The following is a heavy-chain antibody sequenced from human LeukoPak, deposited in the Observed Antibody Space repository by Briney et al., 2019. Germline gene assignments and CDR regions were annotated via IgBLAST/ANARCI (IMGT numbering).Heavy chain of an antibody. CDR2: IIPILGIA. V-gene: IGHV1-69*04. D-gene: IGHD3-22*01. CDR1: GGTFSSYA. Sequence: ASVKVSCKASGGTFSSYAISWVQQAPGQGLEWMGRIIPILGIANYAQKFQGRVTITADKSTSTAYMELSSLRSEDTAVYYCAREGSDSSDYYGMDVWGQGTTVTVSS. CDR3: AREGSDSSDYYGMDV. J-gene: IGHJ6*02.